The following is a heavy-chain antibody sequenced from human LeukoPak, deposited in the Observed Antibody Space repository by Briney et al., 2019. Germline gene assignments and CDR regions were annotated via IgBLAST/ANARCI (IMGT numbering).Heavy chain of an antibody. CDR1: GGTFSNYA. CDR2: LIPILGTA. Sequence: GASVKVSCKPSGGTFSNYAVNWVRQAPGQWLEWMGRLIPILGTANYAQKFLGRVTITADKSTSTAFMELHSLRSEDTALYYCATYLVGSAHGPDSWGQGTLVAVSS. J-gene: IGHJ4*02. CDR3: ATYLVGSAHGPDS. D-gene: IGHD1-26*01. V-gene: IGHV1-69*04.